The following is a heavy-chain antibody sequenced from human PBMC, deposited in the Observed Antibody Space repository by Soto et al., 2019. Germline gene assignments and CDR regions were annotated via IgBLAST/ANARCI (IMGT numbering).Heavy chain of an antibody. V-gene: IGHV3-21*01. Sequence: EVQLVESGGGLVKPGGSLRLSCAASGFTFSNYNMNWVRQAPGKGLEWVSSISGSSSNIYYADSVKGRFTISRDNAKNSLYLQMNSLRVEDTAVYYCARDRGTFNYYGMDVWGQGTTVTVSS. J-gene: IGHJ6*02. CDR3: ARDRGTFNYYGMDV. CDR1: GFTFSNYN. CDR2: ISGSSSNI. D-gene: IGHD3-16*01.